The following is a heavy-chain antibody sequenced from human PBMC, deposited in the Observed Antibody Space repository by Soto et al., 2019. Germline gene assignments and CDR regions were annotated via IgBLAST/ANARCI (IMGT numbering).Heavy chain of an antibody. CDR3: ARGTSWQLPFDY. Sequence: SETLSLTCTLSSDSISSYYWIWLRQPPGKRLEWIGYISYSGSTDYNPSLKSRVTISGDTSKNQFSLKVSSVTAADTAVYYCARGTSWQLPFDYWGQGTLVTVSS. CDR2: ISYSGST. CDR1: SDSISSYY. V-gene: IGHV4-59*01. J-gene: IGHJ4*02. D-gene: IGHD6-13*01.